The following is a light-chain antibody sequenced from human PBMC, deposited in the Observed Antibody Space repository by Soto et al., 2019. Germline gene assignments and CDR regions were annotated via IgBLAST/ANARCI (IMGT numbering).Light chain of an antibody. Sequence: DIPMTQSPSSLSASVGDRVTITCRASQSISNYLNWYQQKPGKAPKLLIYAASSLQSRVPSRFSGSGSGTDFTLTISSLQPEDFATYSCQQSYTTLFTFGPGTNVDIK. V-gene: IGKV1-39*01. CDR2: AAS. CDR3: QQSYTTLFT. CDR1: QSISNY. J-gene: IGKJ3*01.